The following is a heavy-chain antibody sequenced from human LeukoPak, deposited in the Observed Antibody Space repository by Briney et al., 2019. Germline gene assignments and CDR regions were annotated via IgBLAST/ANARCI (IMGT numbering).Heavy chain of an antibody. CDR2: ISWNSGSI. J-gene: IGHJ4*02. Sequence: GGSLRLSCAASGFTFDDYAMHWVRQAPGKVLEWVSGISWNSGSIGYADSVKGRFTISRDNAKNSLYLQMNSLRAEDTALYYCAKDTSNYYGSGSLIDYWGQGTLVTVSS. V-gene: IGHV3-9*01. CDR3: AKDTSNYYGSGSLIDY. CDR1: GFTFDDYA. D-gene: IGHD3-10*01.